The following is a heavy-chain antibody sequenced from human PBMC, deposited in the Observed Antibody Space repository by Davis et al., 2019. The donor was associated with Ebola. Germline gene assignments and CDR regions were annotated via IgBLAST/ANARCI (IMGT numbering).Heavy chain of an antibody. D-gene: IGHD2-21*02. J-gene: IGHJ3*02. V-gene: IGHV4-34*01. CDR2: INDSGNT. CDR3: ARGVFLGGDCDVFDI. CDR1: GESFSGYY. Sequence: SETLSLTCAVSGESFSGYYWIWIRQPPGEGLEWIGEINDSGNTNYNPSLKSRVAMSVDTSKNHFSLNLNSVTAADTAVYYCARGVFLGGDCDVFDIWGQGTMVTVSS.